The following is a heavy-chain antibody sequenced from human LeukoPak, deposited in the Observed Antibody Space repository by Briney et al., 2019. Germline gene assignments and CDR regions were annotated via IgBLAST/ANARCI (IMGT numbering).Heavy chain of an antibody. CDR2: ISSKVTHI. CDR3: SRGRGYCSSAFSFGNMAV. J-gene: IGHJ6*03. V-gene: IGHV3-11*04. D-gene: IGHD2-2*01. CDR1: GFIFSDHN. Sequence: GGSLRLSCAASGFIFSDHNMAWIRQAPGKGLEWVSYISSKVTHIYYADSVKGRFTVSRDNTKNSLYLQMRSLGAEDTAVYFCSRGRGYCSSAFSFGNMAVGRKGTTVTVYS.